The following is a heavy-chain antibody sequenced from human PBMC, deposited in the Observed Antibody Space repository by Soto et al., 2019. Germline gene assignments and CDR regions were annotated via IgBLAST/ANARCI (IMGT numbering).Heavy chain of an antibody. D-gene: IGHD6-19*01. CDR3: ARDPSSGWYGAFDI. CDR1: GFTFSSYA. J-gene: IGHJ3*02. Sequence: GGSLRLSCAASGFTFSSYAMHWVRQAPGKGLEWVAVISYDGSNKYYADSVKGRFTISRDNSKNTLYLQMNSLRAEDTAVYYCARDPSSGWYGAFDIWGQGTMVTV. CDR2: ISYDGSNK. V-gene: IGHV3-30-3*01.